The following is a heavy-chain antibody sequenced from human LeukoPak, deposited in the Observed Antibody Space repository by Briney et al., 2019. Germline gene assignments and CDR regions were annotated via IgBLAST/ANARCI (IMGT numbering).Heavy chain of an antibody. Sequence: PGGSLRLSCATSGFIFSNYVMYWVRQAPGKGLEWVAVISFDGSNKYYADSVKGRFTISRGNSKNTLYLQMNSLRGEDTAVYHCAGVDHWGQGTLVTVSS. V-gene: IGHV3-30-3*01. J-gene: IGHJ4*02. CDR2: ISFDGSNK. CDR1: GFIFSNYV. CDR3: AGVDH.